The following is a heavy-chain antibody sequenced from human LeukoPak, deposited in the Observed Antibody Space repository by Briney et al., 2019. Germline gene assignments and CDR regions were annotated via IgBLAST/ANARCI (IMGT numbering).Heavy chain of an antibody. CDR3: ARSRLFAARYYDL. CDR2: INDRGSA. Sequence: SETLSLTCAVYGVSFSGYYWSWIRQTPGKGLEWIGEINDRGSANYNPSLKTQVTISSDTSKNQFSLRLSPVTAADTALYYCARSRLFAARYYDLWGRGTHVTVSS. V-gene: IGHV4-34*01. CDR1: GVSFSGYY. D-gene: IGHD3-10*02. J-gene: IGHJ2*01.